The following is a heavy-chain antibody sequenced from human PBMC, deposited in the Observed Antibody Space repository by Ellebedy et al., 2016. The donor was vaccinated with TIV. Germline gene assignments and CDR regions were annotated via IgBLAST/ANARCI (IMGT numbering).Heavy chain of an antibody. CDR1: NGSISSYY. Sequence: SETLSLTCTVFNGSISSYYWGWIRQPPGKGLEWIGSIYHNGSTYYNPSLKSRVTISVDTSKNQFSLKLSSVTAADTAVYYCARDPTSYRFDPWGQGTLVTVSS. CDR3: ARDPTSYRFDP. V-gene: IGHV4-38-2*02. J-gene: IGHJ5*02. CDR2: IYHNGST.